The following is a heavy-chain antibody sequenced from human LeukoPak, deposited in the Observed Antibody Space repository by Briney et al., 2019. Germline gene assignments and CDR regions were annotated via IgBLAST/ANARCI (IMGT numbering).Heavy chain of an antibody. D-gene: IGHD3-22*01. V-gene: IGHV3-23*01. Sequence: GGSLRLSCAAPGFTFSSYAMSWVRQAPGKGLEWVSAISGSGGSTYYADSVKGRFTISRDNSKNTLYLQMNSLRAEDTAVYYCAKDRTDEYYYDGSGYEYWGQGTLVTVSS. CDR1: GFTFSSYA. J-gene: IGHJ4*02. CDR3: AKDRTDEYYYDGSGYEY. CDR2: ISGSGGST.